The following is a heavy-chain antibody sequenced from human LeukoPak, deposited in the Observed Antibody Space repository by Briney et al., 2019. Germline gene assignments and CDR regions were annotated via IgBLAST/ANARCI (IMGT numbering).Heavy chain of an antibody. J-gene: IGHJ3*02. CDR1: GGSISSYY. CDR2: IYYSGST. D-gene: IGHD5-24*01. V-gene: IGHV4-59*01. Sequence: SETLSLTCTVSGGSISSYYWSWIRQPPGKGLGWIGYIYYSGSTNYNPSLKSRVTISVDTSKNQFSLKLSSVTAADTAVYYCARERSDAFDIWGQGTMVTVSS. CDR3: ARERSDAFDI.